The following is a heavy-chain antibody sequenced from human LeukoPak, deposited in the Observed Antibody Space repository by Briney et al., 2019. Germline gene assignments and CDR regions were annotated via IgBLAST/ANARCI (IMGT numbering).Heavy chain of an antibody. CDR1: GDSISSNDYY. V-gene: IGHV4-39*01. Sequence: SETLSLTCTVSGDSISSNDYYWGWIRQPPGKGLERIGDIYYSGNTYYNPSLKSRVTISVDTSKDQFSLKLSSVTAADTAVYYCVRRYSDIVTGYLYYFDYWGRGTLVTVSS. CDR2: IYYSGNT. CDR3: VRRYSDIVTGYLYYFDY. D-gene: IGHD3-9*01. J-gene: IGHJ4*02.